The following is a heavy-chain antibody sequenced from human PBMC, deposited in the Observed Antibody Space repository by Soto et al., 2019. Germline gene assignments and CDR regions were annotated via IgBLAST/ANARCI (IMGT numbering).Heavy chain of an antibody. J-gene: IGHJ4*02. D-gene: IGHD2-15*01. V-gene: IGHV3-15*01. CDR3: NTYYTQTFCHGCPCYSLQTKNHAS. Sequence: EVQLVESGGGLVKPGGSLTLSCAASGFSFSNVWMSWVRQAPGKGLEWVGHIKSKSVGGTTDYNAPVKGRFTISRDDSKYTLDLQKNSLTPEHTAVYYGNTYYTQTFCHGCPCYSLQTKNHASWGQGILVTVSS. CDR2: IKSKSVGGTT. CDR1: GFSFSNVW.